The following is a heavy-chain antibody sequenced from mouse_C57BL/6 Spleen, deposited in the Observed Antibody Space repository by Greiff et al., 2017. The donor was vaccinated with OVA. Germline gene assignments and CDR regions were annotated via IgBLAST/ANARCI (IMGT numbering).Heavy chain of an antibody. CDR1: GYTFTDYE. V-gene: IGHV1-15*01. CDR3: TRRNWDDAMDY. CDR2: IDPETGGT. D-gene: IGHD4-1*01. Sequence: VQLQQSGAELVRPGASVTLSCKASGYTFTDYEMHWVKQTPVHGLEWIGAIDPETGGTAYNQKFKGKAILTADKSSSTAYMELRSLTSEDSAVYYCTRRNWDDAMDYWGQGTSVTVSS. J-gene: IGHJ4*01.